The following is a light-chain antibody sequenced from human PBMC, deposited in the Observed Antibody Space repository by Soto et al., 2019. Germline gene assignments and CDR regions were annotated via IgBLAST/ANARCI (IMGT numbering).Light chain of an antibody. V-gene: IGLV2-23*02. J-gene: IGLJ3*02. Sequence: QSALTQPASVSGSPGQSITISCIGTSSDVGSYNLVSWYQQHPGKAPKVLIYEVSERPSGVSNRFSGSKSGNTASLTISGLQAEDEAEYYCQSYDSSLSGWVFGGGTTLTVL. CDR3: QSYDSSLSGWV. CDR2: EVS. CDR1: SSDVGSYNL.